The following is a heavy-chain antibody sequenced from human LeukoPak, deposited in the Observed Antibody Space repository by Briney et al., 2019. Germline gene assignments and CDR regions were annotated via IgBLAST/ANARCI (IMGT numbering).Heavy chain of an antibody. D-gene: IGHD5-18*01. CDR3: ANREGGYTYDPFDY. Sequence: GGSLRLSCAASGFTFSTYAMSWVRQAPGRGLEWVSAISGSSDTTYYADSVKGRFTISRDNSKNTLYLQMNSLRAEDTAVYYCANREGGYTYDPFDYWGQGTLVTVSS. V-gene: IGHV3-23*01. CDR1: GFTFSTYA. CDR2: ISGSSDTT. J-gene: IGHJ4*02.